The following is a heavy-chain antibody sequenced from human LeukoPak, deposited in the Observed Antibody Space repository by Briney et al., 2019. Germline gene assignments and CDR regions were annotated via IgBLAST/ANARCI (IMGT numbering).Heavy chain of an antibody. CDR1: GLTVSNNY. V-gene: IGHV3-66*04. CDR3: ARQIVVSGTDYFDY. D-gene: IGHD6-19*01. CDR2: IYSDGSP. J-gene: IGHJ4*02. Sequence: GGSLRLSCAASGLTVSNNYMSWVRQAPGKGLEWVSVIYSDGSPYYADSVKGRFTISRDNSRNTLYLQMNSLGAEDTAVYFCARQIVVSGTDYFDYWGQGTLVTVSS.